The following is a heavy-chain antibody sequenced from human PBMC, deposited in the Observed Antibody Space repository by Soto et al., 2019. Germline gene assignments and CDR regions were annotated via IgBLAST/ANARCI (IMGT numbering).Heavy chain of an antibody. CDR3: ARVRNGECSCDY. CDR1: GFTFSNYW. J-gene: IGHJ4*02. Sequence: EVQLVESGGGLVQPGGSLRLSCAASGFTFSNYWMHWVRQAPGKGLVWVSRINPTGSDTSYADSVKGRFSISRDNAEDTLSLQMNSLRGEDTAVYYCARVRNGECSCDYWGQGPLVSVSS. V-gene: IGHV3-74*01. CDR2: INPTGSDT. D-gene: IGHD3-10*01.